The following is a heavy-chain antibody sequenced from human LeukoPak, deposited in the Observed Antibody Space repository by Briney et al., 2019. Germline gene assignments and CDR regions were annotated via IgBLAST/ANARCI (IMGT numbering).Heavy chain of an antibody. V-gene: IGHV3-30*18. CDR1: GFTFSNYG. CDR2: ISYDGSNK. D-gene: IGHD1-26*01. Sequence: GRSLRLSCAASGFTFSNYGMHWVRQAPGKGLEWVAVISYDGSNKYYADSVKGRFTISRDNSKTTLYVQMDSLRAEDTAAYYCAKVVGSYYYGMDVWGQGTTVTVSS. CDR3: AKVVGSYYYGMDV. J-gene: IGHJ6*02.